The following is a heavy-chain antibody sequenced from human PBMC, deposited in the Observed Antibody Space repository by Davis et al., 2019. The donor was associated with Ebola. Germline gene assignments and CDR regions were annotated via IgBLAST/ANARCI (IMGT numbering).Heavy chain of an antibody. CDR1: GGSISSYY. CDR3: ARTTVTTLWFDP. Sequence: SETLSLTCSVSGGSISSYYWSWIRQHPGKGLEWIGYIYYSGSTYYNPSLESRVTISVDTSKNQFSLKLSSVTAADTAVYYCARTTVTTLWFDPWGQGTLVTVSS. V-gene: IGHV4-59*01. D-gene: IGHD4-17*01. J-gene: IGHJ5*02. CDR2: IYYSGST.